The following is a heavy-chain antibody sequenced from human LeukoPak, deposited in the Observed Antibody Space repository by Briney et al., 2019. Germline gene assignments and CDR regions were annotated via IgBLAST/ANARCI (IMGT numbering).Heavy chain of an antibody. Sequence: GGSLRLSCAASGFTFSSYSMNWVRQAPGKGLEWVSSISSSSSYIYYADSVKGRFTISRDNAKNSLYLQMNSLRAEDTAVYYCARWGSRGYSYGIGVSQTREAEFDYWGQGTLVTVSS. J-gene: IGHJ4*02. D-gene: IGHD5-18*01. CDR2: ISSSSSYI. CDR3: ARWGSRGYSYGIGVSQTREAEFDY. V-gene: IGHV3-21*01. CDR1: GFTFSSYS.